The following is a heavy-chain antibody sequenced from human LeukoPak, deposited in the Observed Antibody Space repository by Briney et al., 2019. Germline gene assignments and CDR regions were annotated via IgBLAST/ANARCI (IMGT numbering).Heavy chain of an antibody. D-gene: IGHD4-17*01. Sequence: SETLSLTCAVSDHSISTSCYWGWIRQPPGKGLEWIGSMYGTESSYYNPSLKSRVTISVDRSKKQFSLKMSSVTAADTAVYYCARHFLATVTTSHFDYWGRGTLVTVSS. CDR2: MYGTESS. V-gene: IGHV4-38-2*01. J-gene: IGHJ4*02. CDR3: ARHFLATVTTSHFDY. CDR1: DHSISTSCY.